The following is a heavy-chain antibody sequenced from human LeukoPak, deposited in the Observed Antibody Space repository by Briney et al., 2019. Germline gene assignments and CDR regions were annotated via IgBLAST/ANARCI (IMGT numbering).Heavy chain of an antibody. CDR3: AVRRITMVRGVRRYYFDY. D-gene: IGHD3-10*01. Sequence: SETLSLTCTVSGGSISSSSYYWGWIRQPPGKGLEWIGEINHSGSTNYNPSLKSRVTISVDTSKNQFSLKLSSVTAADTAVYYCAVRRITMVRGVRRYYFDYWGQGTLVTVSS. V-gene: IGHV4-39*07. J-gene: IGHJ4*02. CDR1: GGSISSSSYY. CDR2: INHSGST.